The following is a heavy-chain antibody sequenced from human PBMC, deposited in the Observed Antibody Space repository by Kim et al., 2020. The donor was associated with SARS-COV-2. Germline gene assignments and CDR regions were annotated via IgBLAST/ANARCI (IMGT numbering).Heavy chain of an antibody. CDR2: IYTSGST. CDR3: ARVTGYSYGWADY. V-gene: IGHV4-61*02. CDR1: GGSISSGSYY. J-gene: IGHJ4*02. D-gene: IGHD5-18*01. Sequence: SETLSLTCTVSGGSISSGSYYWSWIRQPAGKGLEWIGRIYTSGSTNYNPSLKSRVTISVDTSKNQFSLKLSSVTAADTAVYYCARVTGYSYGWADYWGQGTLVTVSS.